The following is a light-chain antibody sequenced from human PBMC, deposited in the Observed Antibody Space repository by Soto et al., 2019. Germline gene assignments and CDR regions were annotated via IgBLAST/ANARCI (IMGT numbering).Light chain of an antibody. CDR1: TSDIGAYDY. Sequence: QSALIQPPSMSGSPGQSVTFSCTGTTSDIGAYDYVSCFQHHPGTVPKPMIYNVNSRPSGVPDRFSDSKSANPASMTISGLQPGDGADYFCFSYTSSATSVLGTGTKVTVL. CDR2: NVN. CDR3: FSYTSSATSV. J-gene: IGLJ1*01. V-gene: IGLV2-11*01.